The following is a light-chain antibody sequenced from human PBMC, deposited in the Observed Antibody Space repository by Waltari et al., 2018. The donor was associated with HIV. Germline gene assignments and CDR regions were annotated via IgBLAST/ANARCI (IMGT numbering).Light chain of an antibody. Sequence: QPVLTQPPSLSGAPGPRVTISCTGSSSNIGAGYDVHWYQQFPGTAPKLLIFGNGNRPSGVPDRFSGSKSGTSASLAITGLQAEDEADYYCQSYDSSLSSLFGGGTKLTVL. CDR3: QSYDSSLSSL. CDR2: GNG. J-gene: IGLJ2*01. CDR1: SSNIGAGYD. V-gene: IGLV1-40*01.